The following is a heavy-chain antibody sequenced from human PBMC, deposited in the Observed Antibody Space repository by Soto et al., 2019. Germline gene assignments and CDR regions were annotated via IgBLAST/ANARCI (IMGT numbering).Heavy chain of an antibody. D-gene: IGHD1-26*01. CDR3: ARGSGGDAFDI. CDR2: INAGNGNT. CDR1: GYTFSGSA. Sequence: SVKVSWKAPGYTFSGSAMHWVRQAPGQRLEWMGWINAGNGNTKYSQKFQGRATITRDTSASTAYMELSSLRSEDTAVYYCARGSGGDAFDIWGQGTMVTVSS. V-gene: IGHV1-3*01. J-gene: IGHJ3*02.